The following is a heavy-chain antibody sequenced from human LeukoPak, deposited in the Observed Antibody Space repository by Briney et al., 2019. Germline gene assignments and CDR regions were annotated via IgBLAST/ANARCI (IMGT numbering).Heavy chain of an antibody. V-gene: IGHV3-30*04. CDR2: ISYDGSNK. D-gene: IGHD6-19*01. Sequence: GGSLRLSCAASGFTFSSNAMHWVRQAPGKGLEWVAIISYDGSNKYYADSVKGRFTISRDNSKNTLYLQMNSLRAEDTAVYYCARHYSSGWFDYWGQGTLVTVSS. CDR1: GFTFSSNA. J-gene: IGHJ5*01. CDR3: ARHYSSGWFDY.